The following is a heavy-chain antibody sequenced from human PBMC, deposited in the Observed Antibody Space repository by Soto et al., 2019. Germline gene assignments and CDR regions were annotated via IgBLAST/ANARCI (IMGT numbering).Heavy chain of an antibody. D-gene: IGHD3-10*01. CDR1: GGSFSGYY. CDR3: AKGYYYASGGSFNDFPAY. J-gene: IGHJ4*02. CDR2: INHSGST. V-gene: IGHV4-34*01. Sequence: PSETLSLTCAVYGGSFSGYYWSWIPQPPGKGLEWIGEINHSGSTNYNPSLKSRLTISVDTSKNQFSLKMRSVTAADTAVYYCAKGYYYASGGSFNDFPAYWGQGTLVTAPQ.